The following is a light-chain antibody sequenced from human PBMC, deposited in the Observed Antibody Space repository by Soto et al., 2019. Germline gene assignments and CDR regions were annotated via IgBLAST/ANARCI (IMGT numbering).Light chain of an antibody. Sequence: EIVLTQSPGTLSLSPGERATLSSRASQSVSSNFLAWYQQKPGQAPRLLIYGASSRATGIPDRFSGSGSGTDFTLTISRLEPEDFAVYYCQQYGSSPRTFGQGTKVEIK. CDR2: GAS. CDR3: QQYGSSPRT. J-gene: IGKJ1*01. CDR1: QSVSSNF. V-gene: IGKV3-20*01.